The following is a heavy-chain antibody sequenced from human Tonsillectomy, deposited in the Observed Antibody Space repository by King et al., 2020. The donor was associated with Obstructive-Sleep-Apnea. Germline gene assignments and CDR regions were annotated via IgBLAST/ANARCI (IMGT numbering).Heavy chain of an antibody. CDR3: ARGYFPVRKPQLDY. V-gene: IGHV3-72*01. CDR2: VRNKPNSYTT. CDR1: GFSFSDYY. Sequence: VQLVESGGGLVQPGGSLRLSCVASGFSFSDYYMDWVRQAPGKGLEWVGRVRNKPNSYTTEYAASVKGRFTISRDDSRNSVRLQMNSLTTEDTAVYFCARGYFPVRKPQLDYGGQGTLVTVSS. D-gene: IGHD3-9*01. J-gene: IGHJ4*02.